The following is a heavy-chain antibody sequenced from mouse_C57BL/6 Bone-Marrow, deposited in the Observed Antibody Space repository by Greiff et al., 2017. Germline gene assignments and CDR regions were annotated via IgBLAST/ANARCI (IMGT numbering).Heavy chain of an antibody. Sequence: QVQLQQSGAELVRPGASVTLSFKASGYTFTDHEMPWVKPTPVHGLEWIGAIDPETGGTAYNQKFKGKAILTADKSSSTAYMELRSLTSEDSAVYYCTREGYDGYDWGQGTLVTVSA. J-gene: IGHJ3*01. CDR2: IDPETGGT. V-gene: IGHV1-15*01. CDR1: GYTFTDHE. CDR3: TREGYDGYD. D-gene: IGHD2-3*01.